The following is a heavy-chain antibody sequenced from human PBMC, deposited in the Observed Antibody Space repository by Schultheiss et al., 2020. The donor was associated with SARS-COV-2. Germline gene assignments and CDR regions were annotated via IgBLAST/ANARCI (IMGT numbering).Heavy chain of an antibody. CDR3: ASEMVRGVMP. D-gene: IGHD3-10*01. J-gene: IGHJ5*02. V-gene: IGHV1-2*04. Sequence: GGSLRLSCKASGGTFSSYAISWVRQAPGQGLEWMGWINPNSGGTNYAQKFQGWVTMTRDTSISTAYMELSRLTSDDTAVYYCASEMVRGVMPWGQGTLVTVSS. CDR2: INPNSGGT. CDR1: GGTFSSYA.